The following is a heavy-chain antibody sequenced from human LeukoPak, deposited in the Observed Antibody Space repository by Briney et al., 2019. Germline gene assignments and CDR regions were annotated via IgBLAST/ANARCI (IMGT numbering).Heavy chain of an antibody. J-gene: IGHJ4*02. CDR3: ARAYITVCSNCALDY. CDR2: IIPTFGTA. CDR1: GGTFSSYA. D-gene: IGHD4-11*01. Sequence: ASVKVSCKASGGTFSSYAISWVRQAPGQGLEWMGGIIPTFGTANYAQKFQGRVTITTDESTSTAYMELSSLRSEDTAVYYCARAYITVCSNCALDYWGQGTLVTVSS. V-gene: IGHV1-69*05.